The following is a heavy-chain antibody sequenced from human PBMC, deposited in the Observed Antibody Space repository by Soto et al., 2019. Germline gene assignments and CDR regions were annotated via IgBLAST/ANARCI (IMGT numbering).Heavy chain of an antibody. Sequence: PWGSLRLSCAASGFTFRSFTMNFFRHSPCKGLEWVSTISSNSAYIYYTDALRGRFTISRDNAKNSLHLQMNSLRAEDTAVYYCTRDASRDSSARGWFDPWGPGTLVTVSS. CDR2: ISSNSAYI. J-gene: IGHJ5*02. CDR3: TRDASRDSSARGWFDP. D-gene: IGHD6-13*01. CDR1: GFTFRSFT. V-gene: IGHV3-21*01.